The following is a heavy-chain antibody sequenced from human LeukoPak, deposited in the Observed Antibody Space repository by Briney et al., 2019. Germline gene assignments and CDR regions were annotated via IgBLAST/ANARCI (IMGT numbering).Heavy chain of an antibody. J-gene: IGHJ5*02. Sequence: ASVKVSCKAPGGTFSSYAISWVRQAPGQGLEWMGGIIPIFGTANYAQKFQGRVTITADKSTSTAYMELSSLRSEDTAVYYCARATYFTHYNDLSSQNWFDPWAREPWSPSPQ. D-gene: IGHD5-24*01. V-gene: IGHV1-69*06. CDR2: IIPIFGTA. CDR3: ARATYFTHYNDLSSQNWFDP. CDR1: GGTFSSYA.